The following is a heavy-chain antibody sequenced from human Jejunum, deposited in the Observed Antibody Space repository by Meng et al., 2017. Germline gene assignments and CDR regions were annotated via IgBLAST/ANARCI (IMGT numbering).Heavy chain of an antibody. V-gene: IGHV4-4*02. CDR3: ARHISVTGTRGFDY. CDR2: MYQSGNT. CDR1: GASSSSGNW. J-gene: IGHJ4*02. Sequence: VHAPGAAPVLVPPCEPPSLSCAVAGASSSSGNWWSCDRQPPGKGLEWIVEMYQSGNTNYNPSLKSRVTILLDTSKNHLSLELTSVTAADTAVYYCARHISVTGTRGFDYWGQGTLVTVSS. D-gene: IGHD6-19*01.